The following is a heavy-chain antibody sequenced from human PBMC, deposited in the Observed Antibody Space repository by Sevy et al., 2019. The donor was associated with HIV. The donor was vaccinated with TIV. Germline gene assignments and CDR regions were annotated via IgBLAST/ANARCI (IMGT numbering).Heavy chain of an antibody. CDR3: VKGYDFWSGYYSMYYYYGMDV. D-gene: IGHD3-3*01. CDR2: ISSNGGST. CDR1: GFTFSSYA. V-gene: IGHV3-64D*06. Sequence: GGSLRLSCSASGFTFSSYAMHWVRQAPGKGLEYVSAISSNGGSTYYADSVKGRFTISRDNSKNTLYLQMSSLRAEDTAVYYWVKGYDFWSGYYSMYYYYGMDVWGQGTTVTVSS. J-gene: IGHJ6*02.